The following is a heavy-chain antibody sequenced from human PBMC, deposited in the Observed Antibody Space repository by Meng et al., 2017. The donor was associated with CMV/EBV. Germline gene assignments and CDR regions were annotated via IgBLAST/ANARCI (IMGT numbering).Heavy chain of an antibody. Sequence: ASVKVSCKASGYTFTGYYMHWVRQAPGQGLEWMGWINPNNGSTNYAQKFQGRVTITRDTSISTAYMELSRLRSDDTAVYYCAREDDFDIWGQGTMVTVSS. V-gene: IGHV1-2*02. CDR1: GYTFTGYY. J-gene: IGHJ3*02. CDR2: INPNNGST. CDR3: AREDDFDI.